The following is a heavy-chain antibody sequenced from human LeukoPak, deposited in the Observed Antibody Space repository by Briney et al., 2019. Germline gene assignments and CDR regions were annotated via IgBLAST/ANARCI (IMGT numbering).Heavy chain of an antibody. CDR3: ARDTPHYYDSSGYYPVDY. CDR2: ISSSGSSI. J-gene: IGHJ4*02. V-gene: IGHV3-11*04. D-gene: IGHD3-22*01. Sequence: PGGSLRLSCAASGFTFSDYYMSWIRQTPGKGLEWVSYISSSGSSIYYADSVKGRFTISRDNAKNSLYLQMNSLTVEDTAVYYCARDTPHYYDSSGYYPVDYCGQGTLVTVSS. CDR1: GFTFSDYY.